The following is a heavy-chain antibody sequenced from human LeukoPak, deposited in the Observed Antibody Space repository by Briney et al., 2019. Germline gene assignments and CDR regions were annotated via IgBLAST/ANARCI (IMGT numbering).Heavy chain of an antibody. Sequence: SETLSLTCTVSGGSISSGDYYWSWIRQPPGKGLKWIANMYYSGSTYYNPSLKSRVTMSADTSKNQLSLKLSSVTAADTAVYYCARPYYYDSRIDPWGQGILVTVSS. CDR1: GGSISSGDYY. V-gene: IGHV4-30-4*01. CDR2: MYYSGST. J-gene: IGHJ5*02. D-gene: IGHD3-22*01. CDR3: ARPYYYDSRIDP.